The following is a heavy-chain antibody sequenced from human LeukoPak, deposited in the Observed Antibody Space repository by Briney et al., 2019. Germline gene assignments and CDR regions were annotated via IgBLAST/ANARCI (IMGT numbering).Heavy chain of an antibody. V-gene: IGHV4-59*01. CDR2: IYYSGST. Sequence: PSETLSLTCTVSGGSISSYYWSWIRQPPGKGLEWIGYIYYSGSTNYNPSLKSRVTISVDTSKNQFSLKLSSVTAADTAMYYCARYAKYGYYYYMDVWGKGTTVTVSS. CDR1: GGSISSYY. CDR3: ARYAKYGYYYYMDV. J-gene: IGHJ6*03. D-gene: IGHD2-8*01.